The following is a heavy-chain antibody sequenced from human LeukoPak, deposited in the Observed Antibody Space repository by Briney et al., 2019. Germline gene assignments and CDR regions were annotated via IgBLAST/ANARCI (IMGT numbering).Heavy chain of an antibody. CDR1: GFTFSSYG. D-gene: IGHD6-19*01. J-gene: IGHJ6*02. V-gene: IGHV3-33*01. CDR3: ARDHSSGSGWYKEDYYYGMDV. Sequence: PGGSLRLSCAASGFTFSSYGMHWVRQAPGKGLEWVAVIWYDGSNKYYADSVKGRFTISRDNSKNTLYLQMNSLRAEDTAVYYCARDHSSGSGWYKEDYYYGMDVWGQGTTVTVSS. CDR2: IWYDGSNK.